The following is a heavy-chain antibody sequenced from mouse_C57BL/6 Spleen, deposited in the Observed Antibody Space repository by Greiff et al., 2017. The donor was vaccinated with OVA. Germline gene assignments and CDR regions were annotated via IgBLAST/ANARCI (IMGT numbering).Heavy chain of an antibody. D-gene: IGHD2-5*01. CDR2: INPNNGGT. V-gene: IGHV1-22*01. CDR3: ARSYYSNSYFDY. J-gene: IGHJ2*01. CDR1: GYTFTDYN. Sequence: VQLKESGPELVKPGASVKMSCKASGYTFTDYNMHWVKQSQGKSLEWIGYINPNNGGTSYNQKFKGKATLTVNKSSSTAYMELRSLTSEDSAVYYCARSYYSNSYFDYWGQGTTLTVSS.